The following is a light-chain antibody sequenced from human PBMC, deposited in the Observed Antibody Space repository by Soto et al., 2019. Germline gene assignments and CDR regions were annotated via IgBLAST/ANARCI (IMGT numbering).Light chain of an antibody. Sequence: QSALTQPASVSGSPGQSITISCTGTSSDVGGYNYVSWYKQHPGKAPKLMIYDVSNRPSGVSNRFSGSKSGNTASLTISGRQAEDEADYYCSSYTSSSTPDVFGTGTKVTVL. CDR3: SSYTSSSTPDV. CDR2: DVS. CDR1: SSDVGGYNY. J-gene: IGLJ1*01. V-gene: IGLV2-14*01.